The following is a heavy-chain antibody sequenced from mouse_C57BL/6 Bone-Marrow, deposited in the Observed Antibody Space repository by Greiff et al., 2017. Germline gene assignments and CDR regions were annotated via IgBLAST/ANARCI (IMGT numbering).Heavy chain of an antibody. D-gene: IGHD1-1*01. CDR3: ARPLITTVVGYAMDY. V-gene: IGHV5-12*01. CDR2: ISNGGGST. Sequence: EVMLVESGGGLVQPGGSLKLSCAASGFTFSDYYMYWVRQTPEKRLEWVAYISNGGGSTYYPDTVKGRFTISRDNAKNTLYLQMSRLKSEDTAMYYCARPLITTVVGYAMDYWGQGTSVTVSS. CDR1: GFTFSDYY. J-gene: IGHJ4*01.